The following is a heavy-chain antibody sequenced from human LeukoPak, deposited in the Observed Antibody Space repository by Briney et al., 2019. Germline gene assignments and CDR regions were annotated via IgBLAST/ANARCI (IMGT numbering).Heavy chain of an antibody. CDR3: TRLSLGGWYPSY. J-gene: IGHJ4*02. V-gene: IGHV3-49*04. Sequence: GGSLRLSCAASGFTFSRYWMSWVRQAPGKGLEWVGFIRSKAYGGTTGYAASVKGRFTISRDDSKSIAYLQMNSLKTEDTAVYYCTRLSLGGWYPSYWGQGTLVTVSS. CDR2: IRSKAYGGTT. CDR1: GFTFSRYW. D-gene: IGHD6-19*01.